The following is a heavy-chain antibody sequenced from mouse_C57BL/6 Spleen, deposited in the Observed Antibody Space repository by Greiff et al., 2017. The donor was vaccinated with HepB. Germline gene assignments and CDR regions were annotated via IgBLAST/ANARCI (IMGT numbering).Heavy chain of an antibody. CDR2: IYPSDSDT. CDR3: ARGGAQAWFAY. D-gene: IGHD3-2*02. CDR1: CSPFPRYW. V-gene: IGHV1-61*01. J-gene: IGHJ3*01. Sequence: QVQLQQPGAELVRPGSSVPLSCPASCSPFPRYWMDWVKQRPGQGLEWIGNIYPSDSDTHYTQKFKDTAPLTVATSSSTAYRQLSSLTSEDSAVYYCARGGAQAWFAYWGQGTLVTVAA.